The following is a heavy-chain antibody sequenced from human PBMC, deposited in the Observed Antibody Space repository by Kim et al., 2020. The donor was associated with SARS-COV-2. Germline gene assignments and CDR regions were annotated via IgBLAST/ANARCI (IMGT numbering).Heavy chain of an antibody. Sequence: YAQAFTGRFVFSADTSVSTTYLQISSLKADDTALYYCARVIWGSYRYTDSWGQGTLVTVSS. D-gene: IGHD3-16*02. V-gene: IGHV7-4-1*02. CDR3: ARVIWGSYRYTDS. J-gene: IGHJ4*02.